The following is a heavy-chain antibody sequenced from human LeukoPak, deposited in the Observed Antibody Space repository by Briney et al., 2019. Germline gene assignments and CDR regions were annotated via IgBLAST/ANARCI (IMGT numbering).Heavy chain of an antibody. CDR2: ISSSGSTI. CDR1: GFTFSDYY. J-gene: IGHJ4*02. Sequence: PGGSLRLSCAASGFTFSDYYMSLIRQAPGKGLEWVSYISSSGSTIYYADSVKGRFTISRDNAKNSLYLQMNSLRAEDTAVYYCARAGVVAATPNFDYWGQGTLVTVSS. D-gene: IGHD2-15*01. V-gene: IGHV3-11*01. CDR3: ARAGVVAATPNFDY.